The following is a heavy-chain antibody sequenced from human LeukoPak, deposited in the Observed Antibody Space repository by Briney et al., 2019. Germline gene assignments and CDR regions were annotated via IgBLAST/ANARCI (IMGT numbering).Heavy chain of an antibody. V-gene: IGHV1-69*01. Sequence: SVKVSCKASGGTFSSYAISWVRQAPGQGLEWMGGIIPIFGTANYAQKFQGRVTITADESTSTAYMELSSLRSEDTAVYYCARSKYCSGGSCYSVYFDYWGQGTLVTVSS. CDR3: ARSKYCSGGSCYSVYFDY. CDR1: GGTFSSYA. J-gene: IGHJ4*02. D-gene: IGHD2-15*01. CDR2: IIPIFGTA.